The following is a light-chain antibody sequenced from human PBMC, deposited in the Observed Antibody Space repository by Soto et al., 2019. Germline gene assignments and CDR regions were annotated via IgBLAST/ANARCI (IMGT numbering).Light chain of an antibody. J-gene: IGKJ5*01. CDR1: QGVSSW. CDR3: QQANSFPIT. Sequence: DIQMTQSPSSVSASVGDRVTFTCRASQGVSSWLAWYQQKPGKAPRLLIYAVSSLQSGVPSRFSASGSGTEFTLTITNLQPEDFATYYCQQANSFPITFGQGTRLEIK. V-gene: IGKV1-12*01. CDR2: AVS.